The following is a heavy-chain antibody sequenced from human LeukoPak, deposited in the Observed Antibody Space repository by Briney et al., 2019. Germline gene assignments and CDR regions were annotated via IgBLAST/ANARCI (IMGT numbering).Heavy chain of an antibody. CDR3: ARVKTYPLNDAFDI. J-gene: IGHJ3*02. CDR2: INPSGGST. V-gene: IGHV1-46*01. CDR1: GGTFSSYA. Sequence: ASVTVSCKASGGTFSSYAISWVRQAPGQGLEWMGIINPSGGSTSYAQKFQGRVTMTRDMSTSTVYMELSSLRSEDTAVYYCARVKTYPLNDAFDIWGQGTMVTVSS.